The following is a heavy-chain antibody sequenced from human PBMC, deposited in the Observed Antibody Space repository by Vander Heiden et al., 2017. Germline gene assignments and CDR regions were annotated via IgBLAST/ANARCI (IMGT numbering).Heavy chain of an antibody. Sequence: PGKGLEWIGYIYYSGSTYYNPSLKSRVTISVDTSKNQFSLKLSSVTAADTAVYYCARAPQVYDYVWGSYRHDAFDIWGQGTMVTVSS. J-gene: IGHJ3*02. D-gene: IGHD3-16*02. V-gene: IGHV4-30-4*01. CDR3: ARAPQVYDYVWGSYRHDAFDI. CDR2: IYYSGST.